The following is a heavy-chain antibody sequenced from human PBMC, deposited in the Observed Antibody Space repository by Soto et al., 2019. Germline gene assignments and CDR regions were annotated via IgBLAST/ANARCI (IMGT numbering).Heavy chain of an antibody. D-gene: IGHD3-10*01. J-gene: IGHJ3*02. CDR2: IYPSDSDV. CDR3: ARPGGHDAFDI. V-gene: IGHV5-51*01. CDR1: GYRFTSYW. Sequence: GESLKISCRGSGYRFTSYWIGWVRQMPGKGLEWMGIIYPSDSDVRYSPSFQGRVTISVDKFISTAYLQWSSLRASDTAMHYCARPGGHDAFDIWGHGTMVTVSS.